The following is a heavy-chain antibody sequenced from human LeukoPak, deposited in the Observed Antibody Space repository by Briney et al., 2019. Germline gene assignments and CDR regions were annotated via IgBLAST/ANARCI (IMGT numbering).Heavy chain of an antibody. CDR1: GYTFTSHG. CDR2: INTNAERP. V-gene: IGHV7-4-1*02. J-gene: IGHJ3*02. D-gene: IGHD5-18*01. CDR3: ARDLSQGWMIQGDNAFDI. Sequence: ASVKVSCKASGYTFTSHGMNWVRQAPGQGLEWMGRINTNAERPTFAQGSTGRFVLSLDTSVNTAYLQIISLKAEDTAVYYCARDLSQGWMIQGDNAFDIWGQGTVVTVSS.